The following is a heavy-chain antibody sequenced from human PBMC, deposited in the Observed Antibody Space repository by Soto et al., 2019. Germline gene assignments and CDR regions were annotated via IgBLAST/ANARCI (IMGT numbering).Heavy chain of an antibody. CDR1: GGSISSGSYY. J-gene: IGHJ4*02. Sequence: SETLSLTCTVSGGSISSGSYYWSWIRQHPGKGLEWIGYIYYTGHTYYNPSLKSRVTLSVDTSKNQFSLKLTSVTAADTAVYYCARVPPPTSVVTHHYFDFWGQGTLVTVSS. V-gene: IGHV4-31*03. D-gene: IGHD4-17*01. CDR3: ARVPPPTSVVTHHYFDF. CDR2: IYYTGHT.